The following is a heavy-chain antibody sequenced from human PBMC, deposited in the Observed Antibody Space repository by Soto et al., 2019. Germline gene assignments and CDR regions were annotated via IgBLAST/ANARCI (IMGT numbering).Heavy chain of an antibody. Sequence: QVQLQESGPGLVKPSETLSLTCTVSGGSISSYYWSWIRQPPGKGLEWIGYIYYSGSTNYNPSLKSRVTTSVDTSKNQFSLKLSSVTAADTAVYYCARVHQPLAWEEQIWFGELFHYYYYMDVWGKGTTVTVSS. CDR1: GGSISSYY. CDR2: IYYSGST. V-gene: IGHV4-59*01. J-gene: IGHJ6*03. D-gene: IGHD3-10*01. CDR3: ARVHQPLAWEEQIWFGELFHYYYYMDV.